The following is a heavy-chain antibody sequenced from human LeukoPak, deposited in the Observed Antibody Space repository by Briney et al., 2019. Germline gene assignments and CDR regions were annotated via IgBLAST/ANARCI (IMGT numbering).Heavy chain of an antibody. J-gene: IGHJ4*02. CDR1: GYSFTSYW. CDR2: IYPGDSDT. Sequence: GESLKISCKGSGYSFTSYWIGWVRQMPGKGLEWTGIIYPGDSDTRYSPSFQGQVTISADKSISTAYLQWSSLKASDTAMYYCARRGLVREYSSGWTHQYYFDYWGQGTLVTVSS. V-gene: IGHV5-51*01. D-gene: IGHD6-19*01. CDR3: ARRGLVREYSSGWTHQYYFDY.